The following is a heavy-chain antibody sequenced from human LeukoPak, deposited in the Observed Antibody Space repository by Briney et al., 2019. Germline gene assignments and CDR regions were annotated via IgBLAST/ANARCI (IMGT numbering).Heavy chain of an antibody. D-gene: IGHD3-22*01. CDR3: ARDFYDSSGYYYDY. J-gene: IGHJ4*02. V-gene: IGHV3-21*01. CDR1: GFTFSRYS. Sequence: GGSLRLSCAASGFTFSRYSMNWVRQAPGKGLEWVSSISGSSTYKYYADSVKGRFTISRDNAKNSLYLQMNSLRAEDTAVYYCARDFYDSSGYYYDYWGQGTLVTVSS. CDR2: ISGSSTYK.